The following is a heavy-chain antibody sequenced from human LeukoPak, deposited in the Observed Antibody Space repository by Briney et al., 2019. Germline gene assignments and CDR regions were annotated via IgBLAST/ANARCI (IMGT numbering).Heavy chain of an antibody. J-gene: IGHJ4*02. CDR1: GFTFSSYA. Sequence: GGSLRLSCAASGFTFSSYAMSWVRQAPGKGLEWASAISGSGGSTYYADSVKGRFTISRDNSKNTLYLQMNSLRAEDTAVYYCAKDGIQLWILDYWGQGTLVTVSS. CDR2: ISGSGGST. CDR3: AKDGIQLWILDY. D-gene: IGHD5-18*01. V-gene: IGHV3-23*01.